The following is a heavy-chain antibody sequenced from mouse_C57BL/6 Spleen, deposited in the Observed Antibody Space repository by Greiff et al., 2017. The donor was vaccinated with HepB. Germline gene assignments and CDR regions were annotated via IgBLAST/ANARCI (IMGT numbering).Heavy chain of an antibody. D-gene: IGHD1-1*01. V-gene: IGHV1-39*01. Sequence: EVQLQESGPELVKPGASVKISCKASGYSFTDYNMNWVKQSNGKSLEWIGVINPNYGTTSYNQKFKGKATLTVDQSSSTAYMQLNSLTSEDSAVYYCARGDYGSSRGYFDVWGTGTTVTVSS. J-gene: IGHJ1*03. CDR3: ARGDYGSSRGYFDV. CDR1: GYSFTDYN. CDR2: INPNYGTT.